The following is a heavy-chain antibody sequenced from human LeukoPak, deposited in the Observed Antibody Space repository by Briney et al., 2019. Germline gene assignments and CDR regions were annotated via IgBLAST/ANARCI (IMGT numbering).Heavy chain of an antibody. CDR1: GGSISYNY. J-gene: IGHJ5*02. V-gene: IGHV4-59*01. CDR3: ARGPYDSSETQMWFDP. D-gene: IGHD3-22*01. Sequence: SETLSLTCTVSGGSISYNYWSWIRQPPGKGLEWIGYMYNSGSTNYNPSLKSRVTISLDTSKNQFSLKLRSVTAADTAVYYCARGPYDSSETQMWFDPWGQGTLVTVSS. CDR2: MYNSGST.